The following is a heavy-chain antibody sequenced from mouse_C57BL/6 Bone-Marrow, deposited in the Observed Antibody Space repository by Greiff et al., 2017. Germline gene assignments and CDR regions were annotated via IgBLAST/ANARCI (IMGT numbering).Heavy chain of an antibody. J-gene: IGHJ2*01. D-gene: IGHD2-2*01. V-gene: IGHV1-22*01. CDR2: INPNNGGT. CDR3: ARGYYGYRAYFDY. Sequence: VQLKQSGPELVKPGASVKMSCKASGYTFTDYNMHWVKQSHGKSLEWIGYINPNNGGTSYNQKFKGKATLTVNKSSSTAYMELRSLTSEDSAVYYCARGYYGYRAYFDYWGQGTTLTVSS. CDR1: GYTFTDYN.